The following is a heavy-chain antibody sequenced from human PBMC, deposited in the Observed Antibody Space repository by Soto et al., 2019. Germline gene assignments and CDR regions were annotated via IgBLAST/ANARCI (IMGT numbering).Heavy chain of an antibody. CDR2: IKGDGSIT. J-gene: IGHJ4*02. Sequence: EVQLVESGGGLAQPGGSLRLSCAASGFTFSNYWMHWVRQVPGKGLVWVSRIKGDGSITNYADSVKGRFTISRDNARNTLYLHMNSLRAEDTAVYYWARGAWLQDYFDDWGQGTLVTVSS. D-gene: IGHD5-12*01. V-gene: IGHV3-74*01. CDR3: ARGAWLQDYFDD. CDR1: GFTFSNYW.